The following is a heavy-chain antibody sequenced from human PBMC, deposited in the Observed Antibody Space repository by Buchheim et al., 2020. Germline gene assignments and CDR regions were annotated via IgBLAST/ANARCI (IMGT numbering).Heavy chain of an antibody. Sequence: EVQVLESGGGLVQPGGSMRLSCAASGFTFTSYAMSWVRQAPGKGLELVSAISGSGGTTYYADSVKGRFTISRDGSTHSLDLQMNSLRAEDTAVYYCAKDRRYSYGLDSIAMDVWGQGTT. CDR3: AKDRRYSYGLDSIAMDV. V-gene: IGHV3-23*01. D-gene: IGHD5-18*01. CDR1: GFTFTSYA. J-gene: IGHJ6*02. CDR2: ISGSGGTT.